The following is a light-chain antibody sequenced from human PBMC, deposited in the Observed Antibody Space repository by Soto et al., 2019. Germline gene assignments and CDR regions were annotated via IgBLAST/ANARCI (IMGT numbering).Light chain of an antibody. CDR1: QTVSSTY. J-gene: IGKJ5*01. CDR2: DAP. Sequence: EIVLTQSPGTLSLSAGERATLSCRPSQTVSSTYFAWYQQRPGQTPRLLFYDAPSRASGIPDRFSCSGSGRDFTLTISRLEPEDSAVYYCQQFGSSPITFGQGTRLEIK. CDR3: QQFGSSPIT. V-gene: IGKV3-20*01.